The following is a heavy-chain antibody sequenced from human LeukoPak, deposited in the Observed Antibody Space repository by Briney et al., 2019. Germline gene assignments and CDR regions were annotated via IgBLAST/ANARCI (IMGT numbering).Heavy chain of an antibody. Sequence: GGSLRLSCAASGFTFSSYAMHWVRQAPGKGLEWVSSISSSSSYIYYADSVKGRFTIFRDNAKNSLYLQMNSLRAEDTAVYYCARDSERYFDWLLPNYYYYGMDVWGQGTTVTVSS. J-gene: IGHJ6*02. CDR3: ARDSERYFDWLLPNYYYYGMDV. CDR1: GFTFSSYA. D-gene: IGHD3-9*01. V-gene: IGHV3-21*01. CDR2: ISSSSSYI.